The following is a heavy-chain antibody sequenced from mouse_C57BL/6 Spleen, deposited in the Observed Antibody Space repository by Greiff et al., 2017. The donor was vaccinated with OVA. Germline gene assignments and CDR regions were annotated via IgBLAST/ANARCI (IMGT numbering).Heavy chain of an antibody. J-gene: IGHJ2*01. CDR1: GYTFTDYY. V-gene: IGHV1-26*01. CDR2: INPNNGGT. Sequence: EVQLQQSGPELVKPGASVKISCKASGYTFTDYYMNWVKQSHGKSLEWIGDINPNNGGTSYNQKFKGKATLTVDKSSSTAYMELRSLTSEDSAVYYCARLRSHYYGSPYYFDYWGQGTTLTVSS. D-gene: IGHD1-1*01. CDR3: ARLRSHYYGSPYYFDY.